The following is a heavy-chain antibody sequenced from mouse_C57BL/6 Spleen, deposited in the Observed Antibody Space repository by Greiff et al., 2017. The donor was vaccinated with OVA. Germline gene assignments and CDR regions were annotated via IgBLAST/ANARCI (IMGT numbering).Heavy chain of an antibody. D-gene: IGHD1-1*01. J-gene: IGHJ1*03. CDR3: ARYYYGSSYWYFDV. CDR1: GYTFTSYW. Sequence: QVQLQQSGAELVMPGASVKLSCKASGYTFTSYWMHWVKQRPGQGLEWIGEIDPSDCYTNYNQKFKGKSTLTVDKSSSTAYMQLSSLTSEDSAVYYCARYYYGSSYWYFDVWGTGTTVTVSS. V-gene: IGHV1-69*01. CDR2: IDPSDCYT.